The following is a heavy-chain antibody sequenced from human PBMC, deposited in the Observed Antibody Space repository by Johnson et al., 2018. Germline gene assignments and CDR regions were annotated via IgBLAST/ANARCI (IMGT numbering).Heavy chain of an antibody. CDR2: IWYDGSNK. CDR3: AGVENSGSYWCYYYYGMDV. J-gene: IGHJ6*02. CDR1: GFTFSSYG. V-gene: IGHV3-33*01. D-gene: IGHD1-26*01. Sequence: QVQLQESGGALVKPGGSLRLSCAASGFTFSSYGMHWVRQAPGKGLEWVAVIWYDGSNKYYADSVKGRFTIPKDNSKNTRYLRMNSLGAEDTAVYYCAGVENSGSYWCYYYYGMDVWGQGTTVTVYS.